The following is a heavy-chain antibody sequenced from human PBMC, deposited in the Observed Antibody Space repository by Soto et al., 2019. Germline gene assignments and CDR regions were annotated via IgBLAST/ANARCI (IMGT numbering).Heavy chain of an antibody. V-gene: IGHV1-46*01. CDR2: INPSGGST. D-gene: IGHD3-16*02. CDR3: ATDRGSYRYTGYDY. J-gene: IGHJ4*02. Sequence: ASVKVSCKAPGYTFTSYYMHWVRQAPGQGLEWMGIINPSGGSTSYAQKFQGRVTMTEDTSTNTVYMELSSLRSEDTAVYYCATDRGSYRYTGYDYWGQGTLVTVSS. CDR1: GYTFTSYY.